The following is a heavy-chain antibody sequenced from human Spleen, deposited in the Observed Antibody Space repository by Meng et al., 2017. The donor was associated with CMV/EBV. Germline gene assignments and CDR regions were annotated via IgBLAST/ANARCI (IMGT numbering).Heavy chain of an antibody. Sequence: ASGYPFRSYGISWLRQAPGQGLEWMAWISAYNGNTNYAQKFQGRVSMTTDTSSSTAYMELRSLRSDDTAVYYCAREGQYGDRGIEDYWGQGTLVTVSS. J-gene: IGHJ4*02. CDR1: GYPFRSYG. CDR2: ISAYNGNT. V-gene: IGHV1-18*01. CDR3: AREGQYGDRGIEDY. D-gene: IGHD4-17*01.